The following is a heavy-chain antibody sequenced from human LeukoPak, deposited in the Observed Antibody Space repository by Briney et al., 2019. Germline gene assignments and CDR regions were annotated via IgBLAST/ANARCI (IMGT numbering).Heavy chain of an antibody. CDR2: ISAYNGNT. CDR1: GYTFTGYY. CDR3: ARGRRGFDAFDI. J-gene: IGHJ3*02. V-gene: IGHV1-18*04. Sequence: ASVKVSCKASGYTFTGYYMHWVRQAPGQGLEWMGWISAYNGNTNYAQKLQGRVTMTTDTSTSTAYMELRSLRSDDTAVYYCARGRRGFDAFDIWGQGTMVTVSS. D-gene: IGHD3-10*01.